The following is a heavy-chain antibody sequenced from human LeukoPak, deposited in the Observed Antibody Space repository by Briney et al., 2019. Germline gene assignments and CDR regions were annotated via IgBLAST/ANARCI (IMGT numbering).Heavy chain of an antibody. Sequence: SETLSLTCAVSGGSISSSNWWSWVRQPPGKGLEWIGEIYHSGSTNYNPSLKSRVTISVDTSKNQFSLKLSSVTAADTAVYYCARAYYYDSSGYYRRGYFDYWGQGTLVTVSS. CDR3: ARAYYYDSSGYYRRGYFDY. CDR1: GGSISSSNW. D-gene: IGHD3-22*01. CDR2: IYHSGST. V-gene: IGHV4-4*02. J-gene: IGHJ4*02.